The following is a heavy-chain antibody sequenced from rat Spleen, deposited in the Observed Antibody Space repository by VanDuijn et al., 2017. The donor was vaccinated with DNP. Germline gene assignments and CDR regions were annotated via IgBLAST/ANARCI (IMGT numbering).Heavy chain of an antibody. D-gene: IGHD1-11*01. CDR2: ITSSGGTT. V-gene: IGHV5-31*01. CDR3: ARNYGGYRPWDY. CDR1: GFTFNNYW. Sequence: EVQLVESGGGLVQPGRSLKLSCVASGFTFNNYWMTWIRQVPGKGLEWVASITSSGGTTYYSDSVKGRYTISRDNAKNTLYLQMQSLRSEDTATYYCARNYGGYRPWDYWGQGVMVTVSS. J-gene: IGHJ2*01.